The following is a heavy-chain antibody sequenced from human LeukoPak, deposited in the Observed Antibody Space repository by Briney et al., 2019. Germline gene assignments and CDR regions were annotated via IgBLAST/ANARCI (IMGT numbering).Heavy chain of an antibody. D-gene: IGHD6-13*01. V-gene: IGHV3-9*01. CDR2: ISWNSGSI. Sequence: GRSLRLSCAVSGFTFDDYAMHWVRQAPGKGLEWVSGISWNSGSIGYADSVKGRFTISRDNAKNSLYLQMNSLRAEDTALYYCAKEGDAAAGYHYWGQGTLVTVSS. CDR1: GFTFDDYA. CDR3: AKEGDAAAGYHY. J-gene: IGHJ4*02.